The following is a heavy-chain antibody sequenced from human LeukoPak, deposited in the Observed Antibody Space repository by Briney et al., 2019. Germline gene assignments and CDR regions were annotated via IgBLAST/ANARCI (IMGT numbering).Heavy chain of an antibody. D-gene: IGHD3-16*01. CDR3: ARGNIITFGGARFDY. V-gene: IGHV3-7*03. J-gene: IGHJ4*02. Sequence: GGSLRLSCAASGFTFSSYWMSWVRQAPGKGLEWVANIKQDGSEKYYVDSVKGRFTISRDNAKNSPYLQINSLRAEDTAVYYCARGNIITFGGARFDYWGQGTLVTVSS. CDR1: GFTFSSYW. CDR2: IKQDGSEK.